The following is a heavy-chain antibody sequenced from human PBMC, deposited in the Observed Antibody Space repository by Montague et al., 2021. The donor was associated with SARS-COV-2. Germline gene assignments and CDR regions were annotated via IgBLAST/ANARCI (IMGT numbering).Heavy chain of an antibody. CDR3: ASPTYYYDSSGSDAFDI. CDR1: GGSISSSSYY. Sequence: SETLSLTCTVSGGSISSSSYYWGWIRQPPGKGLEWIGSIYYSGSTYYNPSLKSRDTISVDTSKNQFSLKLSSVTAADTAVYYCASPTYYYDSSGSDAFDIWGQGTMVTVSS. D-gene: IGHD3-22*01. V-gene: IGHV4-39*01. J-gene: IGHJ3*02. CDR2: IYYSGST.